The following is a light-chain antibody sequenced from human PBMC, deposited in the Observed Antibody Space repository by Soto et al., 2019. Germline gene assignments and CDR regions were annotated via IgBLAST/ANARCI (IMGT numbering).Light chain of an antibody. Sequence: QSVLTKPSYVYGSPGQSITISCNGTSSDVGGYNYVSWYQHHPGKAPKRMIHDVSNRPSGVSNRFSGSKSGNTASLTISGLQAEDEADYYCSSYIPNNSTYVFGTGTKVTVL. J-gene: IGLJ1*01. CDR3: SSYIPNNSTYV. CDR1: SSDVGGYNY. CDR2: DVS. V-gene: IGLV2-14*03.